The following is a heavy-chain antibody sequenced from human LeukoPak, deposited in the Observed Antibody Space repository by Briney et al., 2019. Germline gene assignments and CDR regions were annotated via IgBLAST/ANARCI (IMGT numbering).Heavy chain of an antibody. V-gene: IGHV3-9*01. CDR2: ISWNSGSI. Sequence: SGGSLRLSCAASGFTFDDYAMHWVRQAPGKGLEWVSGISWNSGSIGYADSVKGRFTISRDNAKNSLYLQMNSLRAEDTALYYCAKDSKSIGSGWYVYRGQGTLVTVSS. D-gene: IGHD6-19*01. CDR1: GFTFDDYA. CDR3: AKDSKSIGSGWYVY. J-gene: IGHJ4*02.